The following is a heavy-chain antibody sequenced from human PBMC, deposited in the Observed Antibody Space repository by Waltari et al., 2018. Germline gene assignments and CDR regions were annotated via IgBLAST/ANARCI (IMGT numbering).Heavy chain of an antibody. D-gene: IGHD1-26*01. CDR3: AKLPGSYYLYYFHY. V-gene: IGHV3-23*01. CDR2: INDNGRNT. J-gene: IGHJ4*02. CDR1: GFAFPSHA. Sequence: EVRLLESGGGLVQPGGSLRLSCAASGFAFPSHAMSWVRQPPGKGREGVSGINDNGRNTYYADSVKGRFTISRDNSNDILYLQMNSLRADDTAVYYCAKLPGSYYLYYFHYWGQGTLVTVSS.